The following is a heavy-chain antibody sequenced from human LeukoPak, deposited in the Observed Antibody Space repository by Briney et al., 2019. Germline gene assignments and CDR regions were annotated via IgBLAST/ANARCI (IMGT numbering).Heavy chain of an antibody. CDR3: ARVFLKAYCGGDCYGHYFDY. CDR1: GYTFTGYY. J-gene: IGHJ4*02. Sequence: ASVKVSCKASGYTFTGYYMHWVRQAPGQGLEWMGWINPNSGGTNYAQKFQGRVTMTRDTSISTAYMELSRLGSDDTAVYYCARVFLKAYCGGDCYGHYFDYWGQGTLVTVSS. CDR2: INPNSGGT. V-gene: IGHV1-2*02. D-gene: IGHD2-21*02.